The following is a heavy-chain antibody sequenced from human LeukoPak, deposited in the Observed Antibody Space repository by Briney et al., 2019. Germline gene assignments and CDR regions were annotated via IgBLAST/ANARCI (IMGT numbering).Heavy chain of an antibody. Sequence: GASVRVSCKASGYTFTSYGISWVRQAPGQGLEWMGWISAYNGNTNYAQKLQGRVTMTTDTSTSTAYMELRSLRSDDTAVYYCARGVVAGTGHAEYFQHWGQGTLVTVSS. D-gene: IGHD6-19*01. CDR1: GYTFTSYG. J-gene: IGHJ1*01. V-gene: IGHV1-18*01. CDR3: ARGVVAGTGHAEYFQH. CDR2: ISAYNGNT.